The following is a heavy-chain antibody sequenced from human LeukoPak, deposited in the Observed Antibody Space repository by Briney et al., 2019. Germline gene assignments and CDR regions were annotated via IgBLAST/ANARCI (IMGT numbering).Heavy chain of an antibody. Sequence: PSETLSLTCAVYGGSFSGYYWSWIRQPPGKGLEWIGEINNSGSTNYNPSLKSRVTISVDTSKNQFSLKLSSVTAADTAVYYCARPDYEWGQGTLVTVSS. D-gene: IGHD4-17*01. CDR1: GGSFSGYY. V-gene: IGHV4-34*01. CDR2: INNSGST. J-gene: IGHJ4*02. CDR3: ARPDYE.